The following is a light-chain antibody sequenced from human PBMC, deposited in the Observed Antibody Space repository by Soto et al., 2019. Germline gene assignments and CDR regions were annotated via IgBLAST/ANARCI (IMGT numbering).Light chain of an antibody. V-gene: IGLV2-8*01. CDR1: SSDVGGYNY. Sequence: QSVLTQPPSASGAPVQSVSITCTGTSSDVGGYNYVSWYQQHPGKAPRLMIYEVSKRPSGVPDRFSGSKSGNTASLTVSGLQAEDEADYYCSSYAGYNILYVFGTGTKVTVL. CDR2: EVS. CDR3: SSYAGYNILYV. J-gene: IGLJ1*01.